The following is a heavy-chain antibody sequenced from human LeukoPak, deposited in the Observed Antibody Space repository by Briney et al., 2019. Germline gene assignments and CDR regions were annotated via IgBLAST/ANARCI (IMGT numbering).Heavy chain of an antibody. J-gene: IGHJ5*02. CDR2: TYYRSKWYN. Sequence: SQTLSLTCTLSGDSFSSNSAAWNWIRQSPSRGLEWLGRTYYRSKWYNDYAVSVKSRITINPDTSENQFSLQLNSVTPEDTAVYYCARGIRTMVRGVIIFPFDPWGQGTLVTVSS. D-gene: IGHD3-10*01. V-gene: IGHV6-1*01. CDR1: GDSFSSNSAA. CDR3: ARGIRTMVRGVIIFPFDP.